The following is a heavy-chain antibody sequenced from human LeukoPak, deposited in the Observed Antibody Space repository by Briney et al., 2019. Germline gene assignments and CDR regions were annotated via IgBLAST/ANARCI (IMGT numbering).Heavy chain of an antibody. D-gene: IGHD2-2*01. CDR1: GYTFTAYY. CDR3: ATKGGGSCSTSHCQGAFDS. CDR2: INPNSGDT. J-gene: IGHJ3*01. V-gene: IGHV1-2*02. Sequence: GASVKVSCKPSGYTFTAYYMHLVRQAPGQGLEWMGWINPNSGDTKYAQNFQDRVTMTWDTSVSTAYMELSSLTSDDTAVYYCATKGGGSCSTSHCQGAFDSWGQGSMVTVSS.